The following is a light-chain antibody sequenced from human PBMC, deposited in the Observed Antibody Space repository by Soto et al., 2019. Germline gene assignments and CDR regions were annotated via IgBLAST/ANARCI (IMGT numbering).Light chain of an antibody. V-gene: IGLV1-40*01. Sequence: QSVLTQPPSISGAPGQRVTISCTGSSSNIGGYDVHWYQQLPETAPKLLMFVNSNRASGVPDRFSGSKSGTSASLTITGLQPEDEAYYYCQAFDRSLGNSLFGGGTKLTV. CDR3: QAFDRSLGNSL. J-gene: IGLJ2*01. CDR2: VNS. CDR1: SSNIGGYD.